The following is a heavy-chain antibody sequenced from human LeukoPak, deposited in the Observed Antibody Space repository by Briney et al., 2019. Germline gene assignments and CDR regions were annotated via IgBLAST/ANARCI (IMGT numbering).Heavy chain of an antibody. V-gene: IGHV2-5*02. Sequence: SGPTLVNPTQTLTLTCTFSGFSLSTSGVGVGWIRQPPGKALEWLALIYWDDDKRYSPSLKSRLTITKDTSKNQVVLTMTNMDPVDTATYYCAHSGHILSGYYYFGYWGQGTLVTVSS. CDR2: IYWDDDK. CDR1: GFSLSTSGVG. J-gene: IGHJ4*02. CDR3: AHSGHILSGYYYFGY. D-gene: IGHD3-9*01.